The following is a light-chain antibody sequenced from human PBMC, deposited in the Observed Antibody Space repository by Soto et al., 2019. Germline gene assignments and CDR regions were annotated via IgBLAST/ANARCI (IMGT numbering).Light chain of an antibody. J-gene: IGKJ1*01. CDR2: KAS. CDR1: QSISSW. V-gene: IGKV1-5*03. CDR3: QQYNSLWT. Sequence: DIQMTQSPSTLSASVGDRVTITCRASQSISSWLAWYQQKPGKAPKLLIYKASSLESGDPSRFSGSGSGTEFTLTISSLQPDYFATYYCQQYNSLWTFGQGTKVEIK.